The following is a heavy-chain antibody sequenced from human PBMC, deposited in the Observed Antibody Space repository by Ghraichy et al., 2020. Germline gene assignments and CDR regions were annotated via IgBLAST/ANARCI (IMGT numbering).Heavy chain of an antibody. Sequence: ASVKVSCKVSGYTLTELSMHWVRQAPGKGLEWMGGFDPEDGETIYAQKFQGRVTMTEDTSTDTAYMELSSLRSEDTAVYYCAIAHEDMIAFGGVIVTRYNWFDPWGQGTLVTVSS. CDR3: AIAHEDMIAFGGVIVTRYNWFDP. CDR1: GYTLTELS. CDR2: FDPEDGET. D-gene: IGHD3-16*02. V-gene: IGHV1-24*01. J-gene: IGHJ5*02.